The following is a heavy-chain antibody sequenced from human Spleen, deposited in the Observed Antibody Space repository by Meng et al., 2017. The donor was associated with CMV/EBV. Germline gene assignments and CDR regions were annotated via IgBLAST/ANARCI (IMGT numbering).Heavy chain of an antibody. Sequence: GESLKISCAASGFTFSDYYMSWIRQAPGKGLEWVSYISSSGSTIYYADSVQGRFTISRDNSKNTVHLQMNSLRAEDTAVYYCAKDQQSPFSYYFYGMDVWGQGTTVTVSS. V-gene: IGHV3-11*04. D-gene: IGHD1/OR15-1a*01. CDR1: GFTFSDYY. CDR2: ISSSGSTI. J-gene: IGHJ6*02. CDR3: AKDQQSPFSYYFYGMDV.